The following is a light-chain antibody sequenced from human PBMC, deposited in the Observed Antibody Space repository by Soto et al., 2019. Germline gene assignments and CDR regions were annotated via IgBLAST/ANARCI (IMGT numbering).Light chain of an antibody. J-gene: IGKJ4*01. V-gene: IGKV1-9*01. CDR1: QTISTY. CDR2: AAS. CDR3: QQVKSYPLLT. Sequence: DIQMTQSPSPLSASVGDRVTITCRASQTISTYLNWFQQKPGKAPKLLIYAASTLQSGVPSRFSGSGSGTEFTLTISSLQPEDVATYYCQQVKSYPLLTFGGGTKVDIK.